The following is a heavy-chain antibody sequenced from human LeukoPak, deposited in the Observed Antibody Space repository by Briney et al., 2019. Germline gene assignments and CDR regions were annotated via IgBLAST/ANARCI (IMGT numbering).Heavy chain of an antibody. V-gene: IGHV1-3*03. J-gene: IGHJ4*02. Sequence: GASVKVSCKASGYTFTSFAMHWVRQAPGQRLEWVGWINACNGDTQYSQEFQGRVSITRDTSATTAYQELSSLRSEDMGVYYCARARWGRHFFDYWGEGTLVTVSS. D-gene: IGHD3-16*01. CDR1: GYTFTSFA. CDR2: INACNGDT. CDR3: ARARWGRHFFDY.